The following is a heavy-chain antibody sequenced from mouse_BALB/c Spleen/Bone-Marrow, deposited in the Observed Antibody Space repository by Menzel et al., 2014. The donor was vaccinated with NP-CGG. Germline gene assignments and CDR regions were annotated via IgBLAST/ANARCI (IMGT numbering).Heavy chain of an antibody. CDR3: ARCDGYSYYFDY. V-gene: IGHV1-80*01. Sequence: SGADLVRPGSSVKISCKASGYAFSNYWMNWVKQRPGQGLEWIGQIYPGDGDTNYNGKFKGKATLTAEKCSSTAYMQLSSLTSEDSAVYFCARCDGYSYYFDYWVQGTTLTVSA. CDR1: GYAFSNYW. CDR2: IYPGDGDT. J-gene: IGHJ2*01. D-gene: IGHD2-3*01.